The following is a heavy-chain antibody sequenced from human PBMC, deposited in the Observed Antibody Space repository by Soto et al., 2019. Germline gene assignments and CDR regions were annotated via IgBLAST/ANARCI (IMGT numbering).Heavy chain of an antibody. Sequence: QLQLQESGPGLVRPSETLSLTCSVSGGSITSGHYYWGWIRQPPGKGLEWIGSVYYGRSTYYNPSLKSRVTISVDTSENQFSLKLSSVTAADTAVYFCVRHADGGTPPYAFDIWGQGTMVPVSS. CDR2: VYYGRST. J-gene: IGHJ3*02. CDR3: VRHADGGTPPYAFDI. V-gene: IGHV4-39*01. CDR1: GGSITSGHYY. D-gene: IGHD1-26*01.